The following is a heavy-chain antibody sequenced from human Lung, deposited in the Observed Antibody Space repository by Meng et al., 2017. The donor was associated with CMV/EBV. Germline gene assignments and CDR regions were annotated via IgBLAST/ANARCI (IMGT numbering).Heavy chain of an antibody. Sequence: VECGGGWGKSGGSVRLSCEASGFIDKTKYMIWGRQAPGKGLEWGSVIYSGGSTYYTDAVKGRFNISRDNSKNTLYLQMNSLRTEDTAVYYCARGEVPAIIDYWGQGILVTVSS. CDR1: GFIDKTKY. D-gene: IGHD2-2*01. V-gene: IGHV3-66*01. CDR2: IYSGGST. J-gene: IGHJ4*02. CDR3: ARGEVPAIIDY.